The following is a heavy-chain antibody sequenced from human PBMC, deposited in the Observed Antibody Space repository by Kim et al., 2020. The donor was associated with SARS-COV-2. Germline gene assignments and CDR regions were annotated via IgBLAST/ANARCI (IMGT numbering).Heavy chain of an antibody. CDR2: VYFSGST. V-gene: IGHV4-59*08. D-gene: IGHD1-1*01. CDR3: ARHRDTGFFQY. Sequence: SETLSLTCIVSGGSFTNYYWSWIRQPPGKSLEWIGYVYFSGSTNYNPSLKSRLTISMDTSKRQFSLTLTSVTATDTAVYFCARHRDTGFFQYWGQGALVT. J-gene: IGHJ4*02. CDR1: GGSFTNYY.